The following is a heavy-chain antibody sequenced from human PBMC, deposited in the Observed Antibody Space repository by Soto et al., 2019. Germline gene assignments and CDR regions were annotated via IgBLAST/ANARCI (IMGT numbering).Heavy chain of an antibody. D-gene: IGHD3-22*01. J-gene: IGHJ4*02. CDR3: ARESHLYDSSGYYYGN. V-gene: IGHV1-69*06. CDR2: IIPIFGTA. CDR1: GGTFSSYA. Sequence: QVQLVQSGAEVKKPGSSVKVSCKASGGTFSSYAISWVRQAPGQGLEWMGGIIPIFGTANYAQKFQGRVTITADKATSTAYMELSSLRSEDTAVYYCARESHLYDSSGYYYGNWGQGTLVTVSS.